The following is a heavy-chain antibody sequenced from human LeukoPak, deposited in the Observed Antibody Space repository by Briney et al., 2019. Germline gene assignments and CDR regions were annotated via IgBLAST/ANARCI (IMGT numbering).Heavy chain of an antibody. CDR1: GFVFSDFY. CDR3: ASDQVSGVFDY. V-gene: IGHV3-11*05. Sequence: PGGSLGLSCAGSGFVFSDFYINWIRHSPGKGLEWLAYISPDGSYTTYGDSVEGRFVISRDNAKNSVSLQMNSLRVEDTAVYFCASDQVSGVFDYWGQGARVTVSS. J-gene: IGHJ4*02. CDR2: ISPDGSYT. D-gene: IGHD5/OR15-5a*01.